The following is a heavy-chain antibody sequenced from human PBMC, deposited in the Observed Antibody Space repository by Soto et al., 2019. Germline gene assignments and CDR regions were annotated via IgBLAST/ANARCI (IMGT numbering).Heavy chain of an antibody. D-gene: IGHD3-10*01. CDR3: ARDLDYYGSGSYLFDY. J-gene: IGHJ4*02. CDR2: IYTSGST. V-gene: IGHV4-4*07. Sequence: QVQLQESGPGVVKPSETLSLTCTVSGGSISSYYWSWIRQPAGKGLEWIGRIYTSGSTNYNPSLKSRVTMSVDTSKNQFSLKLSSVTAADTAVYYCARDLDYYGSGSYLFDYWGQGTLVTVSS. CDR1: GGSISSYY.